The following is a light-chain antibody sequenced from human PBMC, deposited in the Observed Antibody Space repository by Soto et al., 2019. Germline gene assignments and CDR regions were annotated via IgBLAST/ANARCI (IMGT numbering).Light chain of an antibody. V-gene: IGLV1-44*01. CDR2: RNN. Sequence: QLVLTQPPSASGTPGQRVSISCHGGTSDIGSNTVNWYQHLPGTAPRLLIYRNNQRPSGVPDRFSGSKSGTAASLAISGLHSEDEADYFCAAWDDSLSVYVFGSGTKVTVL. J-gene: IGLJ1*01. CDR3: AAWDDSLSVYV. CDR1: TSDIGSNT.